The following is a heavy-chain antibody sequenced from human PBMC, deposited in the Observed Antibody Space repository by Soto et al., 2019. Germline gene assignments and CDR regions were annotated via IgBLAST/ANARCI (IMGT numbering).Heavy chain of an antibody. J-gene: IGHJ6*02. D-gene: IGHD6-13*01. Sequence: QVQLQQWGAGLLKPSETLSLTCAVYGGSFSGYYWSWIRQPPGKGLEWIGEINHSGSTNYNPSLKSRVTISVDTSKNQFSLKLSSVTAADTAVYYCARIAARRYYYYGMDVWGQGTTVNVSS. V-gene: IGHV4-34*01. CDR1: GGSFSGYY. CDR2: INHSGST. CDR3: ARIAARRYYYYGMDV.